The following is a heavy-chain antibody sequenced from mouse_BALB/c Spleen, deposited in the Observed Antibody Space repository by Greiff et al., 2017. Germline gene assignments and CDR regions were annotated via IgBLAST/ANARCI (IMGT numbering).Heavy chain of an antibody. CDR1: GFAFSSYD. J-gene: IGHJ2*01. V-gene: IGHV5-12-1*01. CDR2: ISSGGGST. Sequence: EVQGVESGGGLVKPGGSLKLSCAASGFAFSSYDMSWVRQTPEKRLEWVAYISSGGGSTYYPDTVKGRFTISRDNAKNTLYLQMSSLKSEDTAMYYCARHEGDGYPFNYWGQGTTLTVSS. D-gene: IGHD2-3*01. CDR3: ARHEGDGYPFNY.